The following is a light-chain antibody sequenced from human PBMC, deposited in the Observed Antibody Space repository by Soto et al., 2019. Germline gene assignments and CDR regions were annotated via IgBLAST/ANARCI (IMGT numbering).Light chain of an antibody. V-gene: IGKV1-27*01. CDR2: AAS. CDR1: QDINNY. CDR3: QKYNSAPRT. J-gene: IGKJ1*01. Sequence: DIQMTQSPSSLSASVGDRVTITCRASQDINNYLAWYQVQPGKGPKLLIYAASTLPSGVPSRFSGSGSGTDFTLTISSLQPEDVANYFCQKYNSAPRTFGQGTRVEI.